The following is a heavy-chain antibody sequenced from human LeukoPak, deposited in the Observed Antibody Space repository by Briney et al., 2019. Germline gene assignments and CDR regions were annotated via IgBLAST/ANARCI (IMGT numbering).Heavy chain of an antibody. CDR2: IYYTGST. J-gene: IGHJ4*02. D-gene: IGHD1-14*01. V-gene: IGHV4-59*01. CDR1: GGSMSTYY. Sequence: SETLSLTCTVSGGSMSTYYWTRIRQPPGKGLEWIGFIYYTGSTNYNPSLKSRVTISVDASKNQFSLKLSPVTAADTAVYYCAGMRITTPTVRTLDYWGQGTLVTVSS. CDR3: AGMRITTPTVRTLDY.